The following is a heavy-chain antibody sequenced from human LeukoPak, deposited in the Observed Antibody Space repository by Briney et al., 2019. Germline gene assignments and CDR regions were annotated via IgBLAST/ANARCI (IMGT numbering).Heavy chain of an antibody. CDR2: INHSGST. J-gene: IGHJ4*02. V-gene: IGHV4-34*01. CDR3: ARLQPRTTVTSYYFDY. D-gene: IGHD4-17*01. Sequence: INHSGSTNYNPSLKSRVTISVDTSKNQFSLKLSSVTAADTAVYYCARLQPRTTVTSYYFDYWGQGTLVTVSS.